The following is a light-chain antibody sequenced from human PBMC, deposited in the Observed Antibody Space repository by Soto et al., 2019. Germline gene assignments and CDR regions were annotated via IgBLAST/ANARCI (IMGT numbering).Light chain of an antibody. Sequence: VLTQPASVSGSPGQSITISCTGPSSDVVSYNLVSWYQQHPGKAPKLMIYEGSKRPSGISNRFSGSKSGNTASLTISGLQAEDEADYYCFSYAGNSLNYVFGTGTKVTVL. CDR2: EGS. CDR1: SSDVVSYNL. J-gene: IGLJ1*01. V-gene: IGLV2-23*01. CDR3: FSYAGNSLNYV.